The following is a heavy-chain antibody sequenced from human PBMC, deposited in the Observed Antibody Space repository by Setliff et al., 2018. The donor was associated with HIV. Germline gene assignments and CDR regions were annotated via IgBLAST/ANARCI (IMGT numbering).Heavy chain of an antibody. V-gene: IGHV3-30*02. CDR2: IRYTGNDK. CDR1: GFTFSSYG. J-gene: IGHJ6*02. D-gene: IGHD2-8*01. Sequence: GGSLRLSCAASGFTFSSYGIHWVRQAPGKGLEWVAFIRYTGNDKYYADSVKGRFTISRDNSKNMLYLQMNSLRAEDTAVYYCARPYTVWVYGMDVWGQGTTVTVSS. CDR3: ARPYTVWVYGMDV.